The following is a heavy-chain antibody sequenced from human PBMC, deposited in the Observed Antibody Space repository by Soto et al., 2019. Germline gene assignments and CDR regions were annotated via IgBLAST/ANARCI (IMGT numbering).Heavy chain of an antibody. D-gene: IGHD6-6*01. J-gene: IGHJ4*02. CDR2: INYNGGTT. CDR1: GFTFSSYW. CDR3: VTWGGIEARNLDH. Sequence: LRLSCAASGFTFSSYWMSWVRQAPGKGLEYVSTINYNGGTTYYVDSVKGRFTISRDNSKNTLYLQMSSLKVEDTAMYHCVTWGGIEARNLDHWGQGTLVTVSS. V-gene: IGHV3-64D*06.